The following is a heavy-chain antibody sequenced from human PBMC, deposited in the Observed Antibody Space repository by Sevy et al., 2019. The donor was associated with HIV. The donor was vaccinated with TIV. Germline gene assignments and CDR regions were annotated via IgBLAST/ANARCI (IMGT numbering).Heavy chain of an antibody. D-gene: IGHD3-22*01. CDR1: GFTFSTYNHYW. CDR3: VRERPYESSGPFGN. Sequence: GGSLRLSCAASGFTFSTYNHYWMTWVRQAPGKGLEWVANIKEDGSEKYYVDSVKGRFTISRDNAKNSVYLQMNSLRAEDTAVYYCVRERPYESSGPFGNWGQGILVTVSS. J-gene: IGHJ4*02. CDR2: IKEDGSEK. V-gene: IGHV3-7*01.